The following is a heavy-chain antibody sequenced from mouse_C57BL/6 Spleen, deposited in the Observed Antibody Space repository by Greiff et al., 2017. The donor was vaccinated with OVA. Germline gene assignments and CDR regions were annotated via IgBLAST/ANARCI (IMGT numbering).Heavy chain of an antibody. J-gene: IGHJ4*01. D-gene: IGHD1-1*01. Sequence: VQLQQSGAELVRPGASVTLSCKASGYTFTDYEMHWVKQTPVHGLEWIGAIDPETGGTAYNQKFKGKAILTADKSSSTAYMELRSLTSEDSAVYYCTRKITTVVATDYAMDYWGQGTSVTVSS. CDR3: TRKITTVVATDYAMDY. CDR1: GYTFTDYE. CDR2: IDPETGGT. V-gene: IGHV1-15*01.